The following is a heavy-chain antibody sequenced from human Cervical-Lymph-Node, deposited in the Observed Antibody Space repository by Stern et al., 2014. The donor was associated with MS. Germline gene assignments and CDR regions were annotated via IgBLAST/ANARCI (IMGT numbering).Heavy chain of an antibody. J-gene: IGHJ4*02. CDR1: GFRFSSYG. V-gene: IGHV3-30*18. CDR2: ISYDGSNT. Sequence: VQLVESGGGVVQPGRSLRLSCEASGFRFSSYGIHWVRQAPGKGLEWVAVISYDGSNTHYGVSVKGRFTISRDNSKNTLSLQMDSLRADDTAVYYCAKVRVRGVHYFDYWGLGTLVTVSS. D-gene: IGHD3-10*01. CDR3: AKVRVRGVHYFDY.